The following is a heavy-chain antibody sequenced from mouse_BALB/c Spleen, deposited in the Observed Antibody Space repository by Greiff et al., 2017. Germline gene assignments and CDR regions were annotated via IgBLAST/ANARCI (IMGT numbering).Heavy chain of an antibody. CDR3: ARSGYDGFAY. J-gene: IGHJ3*01. D-gene: IGHD2-2*01. V-gene: IGHV5-17*02. Sequence: EVHLVESGGGLVQPGGSRKLSCAASGFTFSSFGMHWVRQAPEKGLEWVAYISSGSSTIYYADTVKGRFTISRDNPKNTLFLQMTSLRSEDTAMYYCARSGYDGFAYWGQGTLVTVSA. CDR1: GFTFSSFG. CDR2: ISSGSSTI.